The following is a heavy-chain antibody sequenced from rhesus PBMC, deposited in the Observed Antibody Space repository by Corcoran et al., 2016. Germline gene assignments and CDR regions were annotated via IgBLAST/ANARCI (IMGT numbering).Heavy chain of an antibody. D-gene: IGHD6-25*01. CDR3: ARQRTAAAGHDY. CDR2: IFGSIGST. Sequence: QVQLQESGPGLVKPSETLSLTCAVSGGSISSGYGWSWIRQPPGKGLEWIGHIFGSIGSTYYNPSLKSRVTFSRDTSKNQFSRKLSLVTAGDTAVYYCARQRTAAAGHDYWGQGVLVTVSS. J-gene: IGHJ4*01. CDR1: GGSISSGYG. V-gene: IGHV4S7*01.